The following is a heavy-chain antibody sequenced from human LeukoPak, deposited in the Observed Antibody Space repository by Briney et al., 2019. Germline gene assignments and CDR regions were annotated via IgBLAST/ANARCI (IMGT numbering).Heavy chain of an antibody. CDR2: IYPGDSDT. Sequence: GESLKISCKGSGHSFTSYWIGWVRQLPGKGLELMGIIYPGDSDTTYSPSFQGQVTISVDKSISTAYLQWSSLKASDTAMYYCARLSGYSSWYHYFDYWGQGTLVTVSS. CDR3: ARLSGYSSWYHYFDY. J-gene: IGHJ4*02. CDR1: GHSFTSYW. V-gene: IGHV5-51*01. D-gene: IGHD6-13*01.